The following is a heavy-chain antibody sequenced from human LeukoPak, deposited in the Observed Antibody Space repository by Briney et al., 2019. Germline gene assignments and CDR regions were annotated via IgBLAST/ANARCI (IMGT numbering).Heavy chain of an antibody. CDR2: INPSGGST. CDR1: GYTFTSYY. V-gene: IGHV1-46*01. CDR3: ARAIVVVPAAQHYYYYGMDV. D-gene: IGHD2-2*01. Sequence: ASVKVSCKASGYTFTSYYMHWVRQAPGQGLEWMGIINPSGGSTSYAQKLQGRVTMTTDTSTSTAYMELRSLRSDDTAVYYCARAIVVVPAAQHYYYYGMDVWGQGTTVTVSS. J-gene: IGHJ6*02.